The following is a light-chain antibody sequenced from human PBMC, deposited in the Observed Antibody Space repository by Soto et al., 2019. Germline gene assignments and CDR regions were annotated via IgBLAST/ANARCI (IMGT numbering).Light chain of an antibody. V-gene: IGLV2-14*03. CDR2: DVS. Sequence: QSALTQPASMSGSPGQSIAISCTGTSSDVGNYNYVSWYQQYPGKAPRVLIYDVSKRPSGVSDRFSGSKSGSTASLTISGLQAEDEADYYCNSYTISSTYVFGSGTKLTVL. J-gene: IGLJ1*01. CDR1: SSDVGNYNY. CDR3: NSYTISSTYV.